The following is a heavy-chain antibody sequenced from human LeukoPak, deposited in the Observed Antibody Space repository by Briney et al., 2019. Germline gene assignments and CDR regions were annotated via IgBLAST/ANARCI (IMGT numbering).Heavy chain of an antibody. CDR1: GGTFSSYA. J-gene: IGHJ3*02. Sequence: SVKASCKASGGTFSSYAISWVRQAPGQGLEWMGGIIPIFGTANYAQKFQGRVTITADESTSTAYMEVSSLRSEDTAVYYCARANQQWLVPDAFDIWGQGTLVTVSS. CDR3: ARANQQWLVPDAFDI. D-gene: IGHD6-19*01. V-gene: IGHV1-69*13. CDR2: IIPIFGTA.